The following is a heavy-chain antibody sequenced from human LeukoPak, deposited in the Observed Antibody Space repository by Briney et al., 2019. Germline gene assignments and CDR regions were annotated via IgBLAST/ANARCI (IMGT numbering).Heavy chain of an antibody. D-gene: IGHD3-10*01. CDR2: INWTGGST. CDR3: AIVGGGAFDI. V-gene: IGHV3-20*04. J-gene: IGHJ3*02. CDR1: KFTFSNYA. Sequence: GGPLRLSCTAFKFTFSNYAMSWVRQAPGKGLEWVSGINWTGGSTGYADSVKGRFTISRDSAKNSLYLQMSSLRAEDTALYYCAIVGGGAFDIWGQGTMVTVSS.